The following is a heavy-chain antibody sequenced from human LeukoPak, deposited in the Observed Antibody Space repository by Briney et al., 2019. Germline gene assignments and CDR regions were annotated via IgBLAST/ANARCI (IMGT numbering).Heavy chain of an antibody. D-gene: IGHD6-13*01. CDR2: INHSGST. Sequence: SETLSLTCAVYGGSFSGYYWSWIRQPPGKGLEWIGEINHSGSTNYNPSLKSRVTISVDASKNQFSLKLSSVTAADTAVYYCARGQGWIAAAGTRRLYWFDPWGQGTLVTVSS. V-gene: IGHV4-34*01. CDR1: GGSFSGYY. CDR3: ARGQGWIAAAGTRRLYWFDP. J-gene: IGHJ5*02.